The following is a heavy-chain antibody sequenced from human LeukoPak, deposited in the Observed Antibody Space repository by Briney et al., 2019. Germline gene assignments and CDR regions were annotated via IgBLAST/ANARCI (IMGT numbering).Heavy chain of an antibody. CDR1: GGTFSCYA. CDR2: IIPIFGTA. J-gene: IGHJ3*02. D-gene: IGHD3-22*01. V-gene: IGHV1-69*05. Sequence: GSSVKVSCKASGGTFSCYAISWVRQAPGQGLEWMGRIIPIFGTANYAQKFQGRVTITTDESTSTAYMELSSLRSEDTAVYYCARAHYYDSSGYLIWGQGTMVTVSS. CDR3: ARAHYYDSSGYLI.